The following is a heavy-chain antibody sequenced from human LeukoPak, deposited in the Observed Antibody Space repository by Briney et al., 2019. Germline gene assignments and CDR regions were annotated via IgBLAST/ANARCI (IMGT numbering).Heavy chain of an antibody. J-gene: IGHJ4*02. V-gene: IGHV3-74*01. CDR3: ARGYHYDSSGLDY. CDR2: INDDGSRT. D-gene: IGHD3-22*01. CDR1: GFTFSHYW. Sequence: GGSLSLSCSASGFTFSHYWMNWVRQAPGKGLVWVSRINDDGSRTGYADSVKGRFTISRDNAKNTLYLQVDSLRDEDTAVYYCARGYHYDSSGLDYWGQGTLVTVSS.